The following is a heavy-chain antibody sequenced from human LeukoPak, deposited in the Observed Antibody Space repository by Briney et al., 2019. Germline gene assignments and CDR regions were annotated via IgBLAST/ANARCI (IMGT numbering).Heavy chain of an antibody. J-gene: IGHJ4*02. V-gene: IGHV1-18*01. CDR1: GYTFSSYG. Sequence: GASVKVSCKASGYTFSSYGISWVRQAPGQGLEWMGRISADNGNTNYVQRLQGRVTMTTDTSTSTAYMELRSLRSDDTAVCYCARDVQTYYYDSSGYRKFDYWGQGTLVAVSS. CDR3: ARDVQTYYYDSSGYRKFDY. CDR2: ISADNGNT. D-gene: IGHD3-22*01.